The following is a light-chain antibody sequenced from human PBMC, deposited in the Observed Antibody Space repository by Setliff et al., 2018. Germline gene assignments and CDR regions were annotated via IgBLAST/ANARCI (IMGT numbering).Light chain of an antibody. CDR3: LSYTSETTHAL. CDR1: SSDVGGYDF. CDR2: EVI. V-gene: IGLV2-14*03. J-gene: IGLJ2*01. Sequence: SVLTQPAAVSGSPGQSIAISCSGSSSDVGGYDFVSWYQQHPGKAPKLLIYEVIKRPSGVSDRFSGSKSGNTASLTISGLQAEDEADYYCLSYTSETTHALFGGGTK.